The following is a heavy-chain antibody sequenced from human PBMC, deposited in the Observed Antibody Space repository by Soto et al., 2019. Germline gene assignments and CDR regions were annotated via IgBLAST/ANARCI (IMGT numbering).Heavy chain of an antibody. V-gene: IGHV4-61*01. CDR1: GGPVSSSSYY. J-gene: IGHJ6*02. CDR2: IYYNGNT. Sequence: PSETLSLTCTVSGGPVSSSSYYWSWIRQPPGKGLEWIGYIYYNGNTNYNPSLKSRVTISVDTSKNQFSLKLTSVTAADTAVYYCARRKGALRILYYYGMDVWGQGTTVTVSS. D-gene: IGHD4-17*01. CDR3: ARRKGALRILYYYGMDV.